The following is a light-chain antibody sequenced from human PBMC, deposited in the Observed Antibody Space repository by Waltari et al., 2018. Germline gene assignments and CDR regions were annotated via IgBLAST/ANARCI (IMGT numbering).Light chain of an antibody. J-gene: IGKJ1*01. Sequence: DIVMTQSPLSLPVSPGEPASISCRSSQSLLHSSGYTFLDWYVQKPGQAPPPLIYLVSDRASGVPDRFSGSGSGTDFTLKISRVEAEDVGLYYCMQARQTPWTFGQGTKVEIK. CDR3: MQARQTPWT. CDR2: LVS. V-gene: IGKV2-28*01. CDR1: QSLLHSSGYTF.